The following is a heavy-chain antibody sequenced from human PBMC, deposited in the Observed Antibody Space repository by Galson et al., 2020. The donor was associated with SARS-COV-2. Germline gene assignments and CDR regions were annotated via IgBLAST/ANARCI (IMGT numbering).Heavy chain of an antibody. J-gene: IGHJ4*02. CDR1: GFTFSSYA. Sequence: GGSLRLSCAASGFTFSSYAMSWVRQAPGKGLEWVSAISGSGGSTYYADSVKGRVTISRDNSKNTLYLQMNSLRAEDTAVYYCAKWARPKTVTTYGLFDYWGQGTLVTVSS. CDR2: ISGSGGST. V-gene: IGHV3-23*01. CDR3: AKWARPKTVTTYGLFDY. D-gene: IGHD4-17*01.